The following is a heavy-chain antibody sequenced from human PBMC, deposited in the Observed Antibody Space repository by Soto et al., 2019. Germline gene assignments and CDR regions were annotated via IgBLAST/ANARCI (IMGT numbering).Heavy chain of an antibody. CDR1: GGSFSGYY. J-gene: IGHJ4*01. D-gene: IGHD3-22*01. CDR2: INHSGST. Sequence: ETLSLTCAVYGGSFSGYYWSWIRQPPGKGLEWIGEINHSGSTNYNPSLKSRVTISVDTSKNQFSLKLSSVTAADTAVYYCARKAPGDSRGYYSHYFDYLGHGTLVTVSS. CDR3: ARKAPGDSRGYYSHYFDY. V-gene: IGHV4-34*01.